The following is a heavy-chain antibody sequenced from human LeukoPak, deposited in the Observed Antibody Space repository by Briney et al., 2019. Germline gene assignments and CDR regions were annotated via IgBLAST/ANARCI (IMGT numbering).Heavy chain of an antibody. D-gene: IGHD5-18*01. Sequence: SETLSLTCTVSGGSISSYYWSWIRQPPGKGLEWIGYIYYSGSTNYNPSLKSRVTISVDTSKNQFSLKLSSVTAADTAVYYCTRSGYSYGADAFDIWGQGTMVTVSS. CDR2: IYYSGST. CDR1: GGSISSYY. CDR3: TRSGYSYGADAFDI. V-gene: IGHV4-59*01. J-gene: IGHJ3*02.